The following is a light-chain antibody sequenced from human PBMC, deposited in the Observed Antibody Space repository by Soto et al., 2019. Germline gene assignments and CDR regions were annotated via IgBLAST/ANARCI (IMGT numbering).Light chain of an antibody. V-gene: IGKV3-15*01. CDR3: QQCSDWPLFT. J-gene: IGKJ5*01. CDR2: GAS. Sequence: EIVMTQSPATLSVSPGERVTLSCRDSQSVSSYLAWYQHKPGQSPRLLIYGASTRATGIPARFSGSVSGTDFTLTISSLQSEDFAVYFCQQCSDWPLFTFGQGTRLEIK. CDR1: QSVSSY.